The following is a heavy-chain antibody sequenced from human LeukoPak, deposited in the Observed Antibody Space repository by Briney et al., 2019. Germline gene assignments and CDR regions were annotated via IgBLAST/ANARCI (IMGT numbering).Heavy chain of an antibody. CDR1: GGSISSYY. CDR2: IYTSGST. Sequence: PSETLSLTCTVSGGSISSYYWSWIRQPAGKGLECIWRIYTSGSTNYNPSLKSRVTMPVDTSKNQFSLKLGSVTAADTAVYYCPRDRALGYCSSTSCYVRWFDPWGQGTLVTVSS. D-gene: IGHD2-2*01. V-gene: IGHV4-4*07. CDR3: PRDRALGYCSSTSCYVRWFDP. J-gene: IGHJ5*02.